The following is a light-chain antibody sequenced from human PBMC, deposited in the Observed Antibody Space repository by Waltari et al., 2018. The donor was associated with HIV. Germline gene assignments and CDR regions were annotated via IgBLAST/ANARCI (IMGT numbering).Light chain of an antibody. V-gene: IGKV4-1*01. CDR2: WAS. CDR3: QQYYSTPNT. Sequence: DIVMTQSPDSLAVSLGERATINCKSSQSVLHSSNNKNYLAWYQQKPGQPPKLLIYWASTRESGVPDRLSGSGSGTDFTLTISSLQAEDVAVYYCQQYYSTPNTFGPGTKVDIK. J-gene: IGKJ3*01. CDR1: QSVLHSSNNKNY.